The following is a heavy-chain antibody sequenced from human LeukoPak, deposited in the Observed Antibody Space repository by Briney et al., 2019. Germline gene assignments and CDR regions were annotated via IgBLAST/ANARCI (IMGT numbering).Heavy chain of an antibody. CDR3: ARGIRTTVADYYYYGMDV. CDR2: IYTSGST. CDR1: GGSISSYY. D-gene: IGHD1-1*01. V-gene: IGHV4-4*07. J-gene: IGHJ6*02. Sequence: SETLSLTCTVSGGSISSYYWSWIRQPAGKGLEWIGRIYTSGSTNYNPSLKSRVTMSVDTSKNQFSLKLSSVTAADTAVYYCARGIRTTVADYYYYGMDVWGQGTTVTVSS.